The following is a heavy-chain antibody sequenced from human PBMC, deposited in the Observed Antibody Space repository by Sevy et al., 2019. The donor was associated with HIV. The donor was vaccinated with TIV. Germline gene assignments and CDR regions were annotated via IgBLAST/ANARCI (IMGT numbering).Heavy chain of an antibody. V-gene: IGHV3-53*01. CDR2: IFSRGST. D-gene: IGHD3-3*01. CDR1: GFTVSSNY. CDR3: ARGMILEGSWCGMDV. Sequence: GGSLRLSCAVSGFTVSSNYMTWVRQAPGKGLGWVSVIFSRGSTYYADSVKGRFTISRDNSRNTLSLQMNSLRAEDTAVYYCARGMILEGSWCGMDVWGQWTTVTVSS. J-gene: IGHJ6*02.